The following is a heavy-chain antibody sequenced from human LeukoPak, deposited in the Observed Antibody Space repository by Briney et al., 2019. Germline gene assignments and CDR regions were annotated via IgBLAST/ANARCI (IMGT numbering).Heavy chain of an antibody. CDR3: ARGGSSWYDGIDY. J-gene: IGHJ4*02. D-gene: IGHD6-13*01. CDR2: IYYSGST. CDR1: GGSISSSSYY. Sequence: SETLSLTCTVSGGSISSSSYYWGWIRQPPGKGLEWIGSIYYSGSTYYNPSLKSRVTISVDTSKNQFSLKLSSVTAADTAVYYCARGGSSWYDGIDYWGQGTLVTVSS. V-gene: IGHV4-39*07.